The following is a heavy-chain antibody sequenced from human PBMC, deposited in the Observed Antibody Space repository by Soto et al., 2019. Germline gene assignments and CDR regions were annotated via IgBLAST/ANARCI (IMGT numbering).Heavy chain of an antibody. CDR3: ARRYCASDNCPLFYYFVDL. Sequence: VQLVQSGAEVKKTGSSVKVSCKASGGTFNKFAFSWVRQAPGQGVEWVGGIIPVFRSANYAQRFRGRITITADEYTSTVYLYLNDLRSDDTAGYYCARRYCASDNCPLFYYFVDLWGLGTTVTVSS. V-gene: IGHV1-69*01. CDR1: GGTFNKFA. CDR2: IIPVFRSA. D-gene: IGHD2-21*02. J-gene: IGHJ6*02.